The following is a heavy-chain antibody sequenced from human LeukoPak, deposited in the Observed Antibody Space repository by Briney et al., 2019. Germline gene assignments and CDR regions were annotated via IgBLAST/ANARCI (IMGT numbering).Heavy chain of an antibody. CDR3: AREGVAARLFDY. V-gene: IGHV1-8*03. J-gene: IGHJ4*02. Sequence: ASVKVSCKASGYTFTSYDINWVRQATGQGLEWMGWMNPNSGNTGYAQKFQGRVTITRNTSISTAYMELSSLRSEDTAVYYCAREGVAARLFDYWGQGTLITVSS. CDR2: MNPNSGNT. CDR1: GYTFTSYD. D-gene: IGHD6-6*01.